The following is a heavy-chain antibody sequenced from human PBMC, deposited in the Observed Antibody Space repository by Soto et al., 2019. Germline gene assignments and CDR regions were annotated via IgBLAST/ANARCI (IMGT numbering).Heavy chain of an antibody. D-gene: IGHD6-6*01. V-gene: IGHV1-69*01. J-gene: IGHJ6*02. Sequence: VRQAPGQGLEWMGGIIPIFGTANYAQKFQGRVTITADESTSTAYMELSSLRSEDTAVYYCARERVWQLAYYYGMDVWGQGTTVTVSS. CDR2: IIPIFGTA. CDR3: ARERVWQLAYYYGMDV.